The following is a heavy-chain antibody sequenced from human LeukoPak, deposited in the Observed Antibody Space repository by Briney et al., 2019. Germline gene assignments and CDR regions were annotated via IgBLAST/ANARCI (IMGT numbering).Heavy chain of an antibody. CDR2: IYHSGST. Sequence: SGTLSLTCAVSGGSISSSNWWSWVRQPPGKGLEWIGEIYHSGSTNYNPSLKSRVTISVDTSKNQFSLKLSSVTAADTAVYYCARRNPAVFWFDPWGQGTLVTVSS. V-gene: IGHV4-4*02. CDR3: ARRNPAVFWFDP. CDR1: GGSISSSNW. D-gene: IGHD6-25*01. J-gene: IGHJ5*02.